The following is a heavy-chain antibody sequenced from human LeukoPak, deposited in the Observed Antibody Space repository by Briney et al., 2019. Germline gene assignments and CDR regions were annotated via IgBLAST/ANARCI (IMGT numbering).Heavy chain of an antibody. CDR2: IYSGDST. Sequence: GGSLRLSCAASGFTFWNYWMSWVRQAPGKGLEWVSVIYSGDSTYYADSVKGRFTISRDNSKNTLYLQMNSLRAEDTAVYYCARAPGSSWYIGYWGQGTLVTVSS. J-gene: IGHJ4*02. D-gene: IGHD6-13*01. CDR3: ARAPGSSWYIGY. V-gene: IGHV3-66*01. CDR1: GFTFWNYW.